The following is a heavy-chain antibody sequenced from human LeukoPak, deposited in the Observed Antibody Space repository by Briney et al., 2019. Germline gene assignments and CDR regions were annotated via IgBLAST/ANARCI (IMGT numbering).Heavy chain of an antibody. CDR3: ASTRLSSGWYLDY. Sequence: PSETLSLTCTVFGGSISSYYWSWIRQPPGKGLEWIGYIYYSGSTDYNPSLKSRVTISVDTSKNQFSLKLSSVTAADTAVYYCASTRLSSGWYLDYWGQGTLVTVSS. J-gene: IGHJ4*02. D-gene: IGHD6-19*01. V-gene: IGHV4-59*01. CDR1: GGSISSYY. CDR2: IYYSGST.